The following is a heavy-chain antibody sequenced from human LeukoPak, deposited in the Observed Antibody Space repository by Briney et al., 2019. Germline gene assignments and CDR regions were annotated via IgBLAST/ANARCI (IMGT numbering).Heavy chain of an antibody. CDR3: ARVYYDFWSGYYGHFDY. Sequence: ASVKVSCKASGYTFTSYAMHWVRQAPGQRLEWMGWINAGNGNTKYSQKFQGRVTITRDTSTSTAYMELRSLRSDDTAVYYCARVYYDFWSGYYGHFDYWGQGTLVTVSS. CDR2: INAGNGNT. D-gene: IGHD3-3*01. CDR1: GYTFTSYA. V-gene: IGHV1-3*01. J-gene: IGHJ4*02.